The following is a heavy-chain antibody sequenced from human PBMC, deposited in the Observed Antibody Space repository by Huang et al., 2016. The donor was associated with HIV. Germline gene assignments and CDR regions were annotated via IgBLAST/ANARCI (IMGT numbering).Heavy chain of an antibody. D-gene: IGHD3-22*01. CDR1: GFSISSYW. Sequence: EVQLVESGGGLVQPGGSLRLSCAASGFSISSYWMHWVRQAPGKGLVWVSRMNSDGSSTIYADSVKGRFTISRDNAKNTLDLQMNSLRAEDTAVYYCARDPRIQSWLNFFDYWGQGTLVSVSS. J-gene: IGHJ4*02. CDR2: MNSDGSST. V-gene: IGHV3-74*01. CDR3: ARDPRIQSWLNFFDY.